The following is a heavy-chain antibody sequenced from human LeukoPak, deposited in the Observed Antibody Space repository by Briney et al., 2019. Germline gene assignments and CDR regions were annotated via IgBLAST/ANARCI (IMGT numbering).Heavy chain of an antibody. J-gene: IGHJ4*02. D-gene: IGHD3-3*01. CDR3: VRVTVLWREVDY. CDR2: ISPDGITA. Sequence: GGSLRLSCAASGFTFSDYWIHWVRQAPGKGLVWVSCISPDGITADYADSVKGRFTISRDNAQNTVFLQMNSLRAEDTALYYCVRVTVLWREVDYWGQGTLVTVSS. V-gene: IGHV3-74*01. CDR1: GFTFSDYW.